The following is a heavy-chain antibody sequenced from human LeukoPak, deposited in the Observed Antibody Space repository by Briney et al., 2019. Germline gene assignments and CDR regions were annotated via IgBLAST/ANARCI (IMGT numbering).Heavy chain of an antibody. J-gene: IGHJ4*02. CDR1: GFTFDDYG. Sequence: GGSLRLSCAASGFTFDDYGLSWVRQAPGKGLEWVSTINWNGGSTGYADSVKGRFTISRDNAKNSLYLQMNSLRAEDTAVYYCARVSRGYSYGANDYWGQGTLVTVSS. D-gene: IGHD5-18*01. V-gene: IGHV3-20*04. CDR3: ARVSRGYSYGANDY. CDR2: INWNGGST.